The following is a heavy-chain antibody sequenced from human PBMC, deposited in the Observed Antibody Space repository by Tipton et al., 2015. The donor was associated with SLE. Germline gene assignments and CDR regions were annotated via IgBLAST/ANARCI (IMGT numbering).Heavy chain of an antibody. CDR2: IDHSGST. Sequence: TLSLTCAVYGGSISSRNWWSWIRQPPGKGLEWIGEIDHSGSTNYNPSLESRVTISIDKSRNQFSLKLNSVTAADTAVYYCAKDYNYHYPDDNWGPGTLVIVSS. CDR1: GGSISSRNW. CDR3: AKDYNYHYPDDN. J-gene: IGHJ4*02. V-gene: IGHV4-4*02. D-gene: IGHD1-1*01.